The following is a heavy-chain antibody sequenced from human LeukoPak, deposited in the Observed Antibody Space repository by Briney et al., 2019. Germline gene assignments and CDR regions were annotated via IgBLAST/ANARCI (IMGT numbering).Heavy chain of an antibody. CDR2: IYYSGST. V-gene: IGHV4-30-4*01. CDR3: ARESHYYDILTGYWTGFDP. J-gene: IGHJ5*02. D-gene: IGHD3-9*01. Sequence: SETLSLTCTVSGGSISSGDYSWSWIRQPPGKGLEWIGYIYYSGSTYYNPSLKSRVTISVDTSKNQFSLKLSSVTAADTAVYYCARESHYYDILTGYWTGFDPWGQGTLVTVSS. CDR1: GGSISSGDYS.